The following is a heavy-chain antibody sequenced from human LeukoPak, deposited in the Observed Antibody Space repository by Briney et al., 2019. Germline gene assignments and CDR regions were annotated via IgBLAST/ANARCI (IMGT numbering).Heavy chain of an antibody. CDR1: GFTFSSYA. CDR2: ISGSGSST. Sequence: PGGTLRLSCAASGFTFSSYAMSWVRQAPGKGLEWVSAISGSGSSTYYADSVKGRFTISRDDSKNTLYVQMISLRAEDRAVYYCAKDVLRFLAGYFDYWGEGTLVTVSS. CDR3: AKDVLRFLAGYFDY. V-gene: IGHV3-23*01. J-gene: IGHJ4*02. D-gene: IGHD3-3*01.